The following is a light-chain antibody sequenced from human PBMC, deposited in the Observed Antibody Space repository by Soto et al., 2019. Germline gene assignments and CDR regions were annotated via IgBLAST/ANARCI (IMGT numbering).Light chain of an antibody. J-gene: IGKJ1*01. Sequence: EIVMTQSPATLSVSPGERAPLSFRASQNVSPNLAWYRQKPGQPPRLLIYGASTRATGIPARFSGSGSGTEFSLTITSLQSEDFAVYYCQQYNDWQTFGQGTKVEIK. CDR2: GAS. CDR1: QNVSPN. CDR3: QQYNDWQT. V-gene: IGKV3-15*01.